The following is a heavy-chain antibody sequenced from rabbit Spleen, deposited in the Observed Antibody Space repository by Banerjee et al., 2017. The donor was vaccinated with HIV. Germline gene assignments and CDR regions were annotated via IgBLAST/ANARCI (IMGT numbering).Heavy chain of an antibody. V-gene: IGHV1S40*01. CDR3: IREHDTGWYAFVL. CDR1: GFTLSSSYW. CDR2: IYAGSSGST. D-gene: IGHD4-1*01. J-gene: IGHJ4*01. Sequence: QSLEESGGDLVKPGASLTLTCTASGFTLSSSYWICWVRQAPGKGLEWIACIYAGSSGSTYYASWAKGRFTISKTSSTTVTLQVTSLTAADTATYFCIREHDTGWYAFVLWGQGTLVTVS.